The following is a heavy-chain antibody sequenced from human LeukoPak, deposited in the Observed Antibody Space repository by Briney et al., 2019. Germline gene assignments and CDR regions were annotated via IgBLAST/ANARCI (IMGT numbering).Heavy chain of an antibody. CDR3: ARGPFGNCGGGPCHFRDIDNWYDP. J-gene: IGHJ5*02. CDR2: MNPKSGDA. D-gene: IGHD2-21*01. Sequence: ASVKVSCKASGYTFTTYDINWVRQAAGQGFEWMGWMNPKSGDAGYADKFQGRVAITRDTSINTAYLELSALTSDDTAVYYCARGPFGNCGGGPCHFRDIDNWYDPRGQGTLVTVS. V-gene: IGHV1-8*03. CDR1: GYTFTTYD.